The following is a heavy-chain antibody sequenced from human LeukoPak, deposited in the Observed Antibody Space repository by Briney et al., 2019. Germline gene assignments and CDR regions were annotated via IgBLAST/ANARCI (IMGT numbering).Heavy chain of an antibody. V-gene: IGHV1-2*02. Sequence: ASVKVSCKASGYTFTGYYIHWVRQAPGQGLEWMGWINLNSGGTNYAQNFQGRVIMTWDTSISTASMELSRLRSDDTAVYYCSRGPHWDPHFDFWGQGTLVTVSS. J-gene: IGHJ4*02. CDR1: GYTFTGYY. CDR3: SRGPHWDPHFDF. CDR2: INLNSGGT. D-gene: IGHD7-27*01.